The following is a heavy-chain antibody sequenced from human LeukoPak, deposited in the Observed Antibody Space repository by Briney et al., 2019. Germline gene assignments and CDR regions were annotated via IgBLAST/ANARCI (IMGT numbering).Heavy chain of an antibody. V-gene: IGHV1-2*02. CDR3: ARGIPSFTLFGVVIY. D-gene: IGHD3-3*01. CDR1: GYNFPGYD. CDR2: INPNNGGT. Sequence: ASVKVSCKTSGYNFPGYDIHWVRQAPGHGPEWMGLINPNNGGTEYAQRFQGRVTMTRDTSISTAFMELSGLRSDETAVYYCARGIPSFTLFGVVIYWGQGTAVTVSS. J-gene: IGHJ4*02.